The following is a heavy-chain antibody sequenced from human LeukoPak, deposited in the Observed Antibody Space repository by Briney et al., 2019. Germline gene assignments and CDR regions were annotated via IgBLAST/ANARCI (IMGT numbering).Heavy chain of an antibody. CDR3: ARVGLYGSGSYYGASMDV. J-gene: IGHJ6*02. V-gene: IGHV1-2*02. Sequence: ASVKVSCKASGYTFTGYYMHWVRQAPGQGLEWMGWINPNSGGTNYAQKFQGRVTMTRDTSISTAYMELSRQRSDDTAVYYCARVGLYGSGSYYGASMDVWGQGTTVTVSS. CDR2: INPNSGGT. D-gene: IGHD3-10*01. CDR1: GYTFTGYY.